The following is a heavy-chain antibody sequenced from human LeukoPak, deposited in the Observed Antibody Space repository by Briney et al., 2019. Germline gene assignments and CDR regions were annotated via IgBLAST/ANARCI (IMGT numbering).Heavy chain of an antibody. Sequence: PGGSLRLSCAASGFTFSSYSMNWVRQAPGKGLKWFSSISSSSSYIYYADSVKGRFTISRDNAKNSLYLQMNSLRAEDTAVYYCAKGEEWLPLDYWGQGTLVTVSS. D-gene: IGHD3-3*01. CDR2: ISSSSSYI. CDR3: AKGEEWLPLDY. V-gene: IGHV3-21*01. CDR1: GFTFSSYS. J-gene: IGHJ4*02.